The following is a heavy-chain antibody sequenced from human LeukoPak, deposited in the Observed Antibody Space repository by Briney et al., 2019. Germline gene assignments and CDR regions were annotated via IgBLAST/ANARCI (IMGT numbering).Heavy chain of an antibody. CDR2: IKEDGSEK. V-gene: IGHV3-7*01. Sequence: GGSLSLSCAASGFTLSRYWMSWVRQTAGEGLGWEAKIKEDGSEKYYVDSVKGRFTLSRDNAKNSLYLQMNSLRAEDTAVYYCAREDYDFWTGYFRFRGATRFDPWGQGTLVTVSS. CDR1: GFTLSRYW. CDR3: AREDYDFWTGYFRFRGATRFDP. J-gene: IGHJ5*02. D-gene: IGHD3-3*01.